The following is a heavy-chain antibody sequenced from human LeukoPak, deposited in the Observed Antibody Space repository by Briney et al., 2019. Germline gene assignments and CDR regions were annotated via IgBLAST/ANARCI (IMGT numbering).Heavy chain of an antibody. Sequence: PGRSLRLSCAASGFTFGSNAIHCVSQAPGKGLEWVAVISYDGRKKFYADSVKGRFTISRANSNNTLYLQMNRLRTEATAVVSCARDRVPPASGVFTYYMDVWGKGTTVIVSS. J-gene: IGHJ6*03. V-gene: IGHV3-30*01. CDR2: ISYDGRKK. D-gene: IGHD3-10*01. CDR3: ARDRVPPASGVFTYYMDV. CDR1: GFTFGSNA.